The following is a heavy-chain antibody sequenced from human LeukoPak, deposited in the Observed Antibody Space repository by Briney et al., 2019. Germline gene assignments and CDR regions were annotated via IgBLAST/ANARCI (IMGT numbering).Heavy chain of an antibody. V-gene: IGHV4-4*09. J-gene: IGHJ6*04. CDR2: IYTSGIT. D-gene: IGHD6-19*01. CDR1: GGSISSFY. Sequence: SETLSLTCTVSGGSISSFYWTWIRQPPGKGLECIGYIYTSGITNYNPSLKSRVTISVDTSKNQFSLKLGSVTAADTAVYYCARQGGYSSPFSVWGEGTTVTVSS. CDR3: ARQGGYSSPFSV.